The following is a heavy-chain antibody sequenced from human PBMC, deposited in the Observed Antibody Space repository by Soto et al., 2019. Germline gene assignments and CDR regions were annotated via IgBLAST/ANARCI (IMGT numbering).Heavy chain of an antibody. J-gene: IGHJ4*02. V-gene: IGHV4-59*01. D-gene: IGHD1-26*01. CDR3: ARDAVGATHFDY. CDR2: IYYMGRT. CDR1: SISTYY. Sequence: PSETLSLTCTVDSISTYYWNWIRQPPGKGLEWIGYIYYMGRTNYNSSLKSRVTISIDTSRNQFSLKLRSVTAADTAIYYCARDAVGATHFDYWGQGAPVTVSS.